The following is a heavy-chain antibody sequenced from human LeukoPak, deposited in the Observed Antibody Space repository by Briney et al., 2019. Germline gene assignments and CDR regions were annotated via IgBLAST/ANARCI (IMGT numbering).Heavy chain of an antibody. CDR2: IYWDDDK. J-gene: IGHJ6*03. V-gene: IGHV2-5*02. D-gene: IGHD2-15*01. CDR1: GFSLSTSAVG. CDR3: AHSVVAASYYYYYMDV. Sequence: ESGPTLVKPKQTLTLTCTFSGFSLSTSAVGVGWIRQPPGKALEWLALIYWDDDKRHSPSLKSRLTITKDTSKNQVVLSMTNMDPVDTATYYCAHSVVAASYYYYYMDVWGKGTTVTVSS.